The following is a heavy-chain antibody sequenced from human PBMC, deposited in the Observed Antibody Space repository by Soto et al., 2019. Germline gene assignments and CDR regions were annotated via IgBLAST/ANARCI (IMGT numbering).Heavy chain of an antibody. J-gene: IGHJ4*02. CDR3: AKDRPTTTSYIHNYVDY. CDR2: ISGSGAAT. V-gene: IGHV3-23*01. CDR1: GFTLRSYA. Sequence: EVQLLESGGGLVRPGGSLRLSCVVSGFTLRSYAMNWVRQAPGKGLEWVAAISGSGAATYYAKSVKGRFTISRANSKNTLHLEMTRLRAEDTAVYYCAKDRPTTTSYIHNYVDYWGQGALVTVSS. D-gene: IGHD1-1*01.